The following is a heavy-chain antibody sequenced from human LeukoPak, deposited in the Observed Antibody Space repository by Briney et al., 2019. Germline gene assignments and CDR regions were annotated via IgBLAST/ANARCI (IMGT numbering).Heavy chain of an antibody. V-gene: IGHV1-46*01. D-gene: IGHD6-25*01. J-gene: IGHJ6*03. Sequence: ASVKVSCKASGYTFTSYYMHWVRQAPGQGLESMGIINPSGGSTSYAQKFQGRVTMTRDTSTSTVYMELSSLRSEDTAVYYCAREVLDSTGHGYYYIDVWGKGTTVTVSS. CDR1: GYTFTSYY. CDR3: AREVLDSTGHGYYYIDV. CDR2: INPSGGST.